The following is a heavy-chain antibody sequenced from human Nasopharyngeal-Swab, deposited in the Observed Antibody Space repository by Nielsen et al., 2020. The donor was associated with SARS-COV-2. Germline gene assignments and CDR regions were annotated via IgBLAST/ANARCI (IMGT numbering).Heavy chain of an antibody. CDR1: GGSISSSSYY. Sequence: SETLSLTCTVSGGSISSSSYYWGWIRQPPGKGLEWIGSIYYSGSTYYNPSLKSRVTISVDTSKNQFSLKLSPVTAADTAVYYCASLEYCSSTSCYRAYAFDIWGQGTMVTVSS. CDR3: ASLEYCSSTSCYRAYAFDI. D-gene: IGHD2-2*01. J-gene: IGHJ3*02. CDR2: IYYSGST. V-gene: IGHV4-39*01.